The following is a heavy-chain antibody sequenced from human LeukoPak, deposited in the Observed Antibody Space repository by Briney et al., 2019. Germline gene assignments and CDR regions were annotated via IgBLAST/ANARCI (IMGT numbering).Heavy chain of an antibody. D-gene: IGHD1-26*01. CDR2: INHSGST. CDR3: ARGVVGATELGY. J-gene: IGHJ4*02. Sequence: SETLSLTCAVYGGSFSGYYWSWIRQPPGKGLEWIGEINHSGSTNYNPSLKSRVTISVDTSKNQFSLKPSSVTAADTAVYYCARGVVGATELGYWGQGTLVTVSS. CDR1: GGSFSGYY. V-gene: IGHV4-34*01.